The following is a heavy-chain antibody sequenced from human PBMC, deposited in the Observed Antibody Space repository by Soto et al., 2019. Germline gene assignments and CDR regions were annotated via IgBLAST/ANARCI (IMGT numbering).Heavy chain of an antibody. Sequence: QVQLVQSAAEVKKPGASVKVSCTASGNTFTNHGITWVRQAPGQGLEWMGWIHPLNGKTNYAQEFQGRITMTTDTATTTVYMELRSLRSDDTAVYYCARDSNRDGYIYWFFDLWGRGTLVTVSS. CDR1: GNTFTNHG. V-gene: IGHV1-18*01. CDR2: IHPLNGKT. J-gene: IGHJ2*01. CDR3: ARDSNRDGYIYWFFDL. D-gene: IGHD5-12*01.